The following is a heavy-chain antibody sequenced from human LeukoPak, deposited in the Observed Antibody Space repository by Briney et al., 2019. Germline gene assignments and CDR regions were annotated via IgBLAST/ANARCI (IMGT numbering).Heavy chain of an antibody. Sequence: ASVNVSFKASGYTFTDYYIHWLRQAPGKGLDWMGWIYPSCGGSNYVPKFQGRVTMTRETSLSTAYMALSRLRSGDTAVYYCASECFTMVRGVIDYWGQGTLVTVSS. CDR3: ASECFTMVRGVIDY. CDR1: GYTFTDYY. CDR2: IYPSCGGS. J-gene: IGHJ4*02. D-gene: IGHD3-10*01. V-gene: IGHV1-2*02.